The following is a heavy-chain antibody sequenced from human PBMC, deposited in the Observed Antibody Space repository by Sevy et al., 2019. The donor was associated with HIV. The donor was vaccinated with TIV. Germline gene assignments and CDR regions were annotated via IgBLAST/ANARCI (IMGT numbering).Heavy chain of an antibody. Sequence: GGSLRLSCAASGFSYSSYGMHWVRLAPGKGLEWVAYIQYDGSNKDYADSVKGRFTISRDNSNNTLDLQMNSLRVEDSAVYYCVKEGGGEGGDHWGQGTLVTVSS. CDR2: IQYDGSNK. CDR3: VKEGGGEGGDH. J-gene: IGHJ4*02. CDR1: GFSYSSYG. D-gene: IGHD2-21*01. V-gene: IGHV3-30*02.